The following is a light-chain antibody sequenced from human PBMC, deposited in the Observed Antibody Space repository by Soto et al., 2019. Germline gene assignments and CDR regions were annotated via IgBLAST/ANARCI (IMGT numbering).Light chain of an antibody. CDR3: KVYDFRPQT. V-gene: IGKV3-15*01. CDR1: QSVSSN. Sequence: VIRERRGTLSMSPGQRSTLSCRASQSVSSNLVRYQQIPGQAPGPLIDVAPTRATGIPDRFRGSGSGPEFLLTFGSLQSEDFILYYSKVYDFRPQTFGQGANV. CDR2: VAP. J-gene: IGKJ1*01.